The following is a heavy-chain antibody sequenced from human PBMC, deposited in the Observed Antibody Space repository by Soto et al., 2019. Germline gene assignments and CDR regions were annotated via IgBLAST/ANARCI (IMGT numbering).Heavy chain of an antibody. J-gene: IGHJ6*02. CDR2: MNPKSGNT. V-gene: IGHV1-8*01. Sequence: ASGKVSGNASGYTFTSYDINWERQATGQGLEWMGWMNPKSGNTGYAQKFQGRVTITRNTSISTAYMELSSLRSEDTAVYYCARGDNDFWSGPSRCYGMDVWGQGTTVTVSS. CDR1: GYTFTSYD. CDR3: ARGDNDFWSGPSRCYGMDV. D-gene: IGHD3-3*01.